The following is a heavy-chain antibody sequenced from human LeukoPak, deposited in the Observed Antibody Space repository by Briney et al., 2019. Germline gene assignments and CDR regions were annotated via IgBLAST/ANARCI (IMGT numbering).Heavy chain of an antibody. CDR1: GGPISDYY. D-gene: IGHD1-14*01. V-gene: IGHV4-59*01. J-gene: IGHJ4*02. CDR3: ARSPRGGTKTYFDY. Sequence: SETLSLTCTVSGGPISDYYWSWIRQPPGKGLEWIGYIYYSGSTNYNPSLKSRVTISVDTSKNQFSLRLSSVTAADTAVDYCARSPRGGTKTYFDYWGQGTLVTVSP. CDR2: IYYSGST.